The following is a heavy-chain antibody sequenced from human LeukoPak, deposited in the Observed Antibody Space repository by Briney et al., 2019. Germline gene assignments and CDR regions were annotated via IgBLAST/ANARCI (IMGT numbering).Heavy chain of an antibody. Sequence: PGASVKVSCKASGYTFTSYYMHWVRQAPGQGLEWMGIINPSGGSTSYAQKFQGRVTMTRDTSTSTVYMELSSLRSEDTAVYYCARTGVSYSSSWYLWFDPWGQGTLVTVSS. V-gene: IGHV1-46*01. CDR3: ARTGVSYSSSWYLWFDP. CDR2: INPSGGST. CDR1: GYTFTSYY. J-gene: IGHJ5*02. D-gene: IGHD6-13*01.